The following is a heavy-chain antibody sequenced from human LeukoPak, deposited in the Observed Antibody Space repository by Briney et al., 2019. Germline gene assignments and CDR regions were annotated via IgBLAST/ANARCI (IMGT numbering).Heavy chain of an antibody. V-gene: IGHV3-23*01. J-gene: IGHJ4*02. CDR2: ISGSGGST. CDR3: AKDRTLSSPYYDFWSGYYKDYYFDY. D-gene: IGHD3-3*01. CDR1: GFTFSSYA. Sequence: GGSLRLSCAASGFTFSSYAMSWVRQAPGKGLERVSAISGSGGSTYYADSVKGRFTISRDNSKNTLYLQMNSLRAEDTAVYYCAKDRTLSSPYYDFWSGYYKDYYFDYWGQGTLVTVSS.